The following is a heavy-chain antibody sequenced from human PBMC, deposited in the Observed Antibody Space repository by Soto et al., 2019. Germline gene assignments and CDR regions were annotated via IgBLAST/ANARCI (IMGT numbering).Heavy chain of an antibody. V-gene: IGHV3-30-3*01. D-gene: IGHD3-10*01. J-gene: IGHJ4*01. CDR2: ISYDGSNK. CDR1: GFTFSSYA. Sequence: LRLSCAASGFTFSSYAMHWVRQAPGKGLEWVAVISYDGSNKYYADSVKGRFTISRDNSKTTLYLQMNSLRAEDTAVYYCARDRGRYGSGSYYDYFGYWGHGTLVTVSS. CDR3: ARDRGRYGSGSYYDYFGY.